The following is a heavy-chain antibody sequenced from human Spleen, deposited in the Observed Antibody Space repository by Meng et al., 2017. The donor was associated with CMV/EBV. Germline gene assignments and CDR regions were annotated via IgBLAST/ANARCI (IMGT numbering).Heavy chain of an antibody. V-gene: IGHV3-74*01. D-gene: IGHD3-22*01. CDR3: AVTYYYDSSGYSHLDY. CDR2: INSDGGST. Sequence: FAFSSYWMHWVRQAPGKGLLWVSRINSDGGSTNYAEYVKGRFTISRDNAKNTLYLHMKSLRAEDTAVYYCAVTYYYDSSGYSHLDYWGQGTLVTVSS. CDR1: FAFSSYW. J-gene: IGHJ4*02.